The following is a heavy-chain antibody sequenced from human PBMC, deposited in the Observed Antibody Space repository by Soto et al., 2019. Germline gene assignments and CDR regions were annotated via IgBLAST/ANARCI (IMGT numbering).Heavy chain of an antibody. D-gene: IGHD4-17*01. J-gene: IGHJ4*02. V-gene: IGHV4-34*01. CDR1: GGSFSGYY. CDR2: INHSGST. Sequence: QVQLQQWGAGLLKPSETLSLTCAVYGGSFSGYYWSWIRQPPGKGLEWIGEINHSGSTNYNPSLKSRVTISVDTFKNQFSLKPSSVTAADTAVYYCARAYGGNSGVFDYWGQGTLVTVSS. CDR3: ARAYGGNSGVFDY.